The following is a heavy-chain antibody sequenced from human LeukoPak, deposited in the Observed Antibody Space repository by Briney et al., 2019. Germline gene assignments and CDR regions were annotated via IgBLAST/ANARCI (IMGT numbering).Heavy chain of an antibody. CDR2: INHSGST. CDR1: GGSFSGYY. J-gene: IGHJ5*02. D-gene: IGHD6-19*01. V-gene: IGHV4-34*01. CDR3: ARDPRAVAGFNWFDP. Sequence: SETLSLTCAVYGGSFSGYYWSWIRQPPGKGLEWIGEINHSGSTNYNPSLKSRVTISVDKSKNQFSLKLSSVTAADTAVYYCARDPRAVAGFNWFDPWGQGTLVTVSS.